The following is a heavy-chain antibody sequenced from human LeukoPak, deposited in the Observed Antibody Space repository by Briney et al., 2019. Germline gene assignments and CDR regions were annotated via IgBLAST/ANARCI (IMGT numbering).Heavy chain of an antibody. V-gene: IGHV1-2*02. CDR2: MNPGSGDT. CDR3: TRDYQTGTNDWHFDL. Sequence: ASVKVSCEAFGYTFTDDYIHRVRQAPGQGLEWLGWMNPGSGDTMYSQKFEGRVTMTRDTSTNTAYMELSRLKFDDTAFYYCTRDYQTGTNDWHFDLWGRGTLVTVSS. CDR1: GYTFTDDY. J-gene: IGHJ2*01. D-gene: IGHD1-1*01.